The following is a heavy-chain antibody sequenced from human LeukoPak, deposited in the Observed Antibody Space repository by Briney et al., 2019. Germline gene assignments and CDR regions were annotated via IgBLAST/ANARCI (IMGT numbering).Heavy chain of an antibody. CDR1: GYTFTSYA. CDR3: ARGSSSWYDYYGLDV. V-gene: IGHV1-3*01. Sequence: ASVKVSCKASGYTFTSYAMHWVRQAPGQRLEWMGWINAGNGNTKYSQKFQGRVTITRDTSASTAYMELSSLRSEDTAVYYRARGSSSWYDYYGLDVWGQGTTVTVSS. CDR2: INAGNGNT. J-gene: IGHJ6*02. D-gene: IGHD6-13*01.